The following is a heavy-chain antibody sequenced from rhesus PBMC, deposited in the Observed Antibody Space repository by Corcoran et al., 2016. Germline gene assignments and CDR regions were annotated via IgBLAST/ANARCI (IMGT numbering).Heavy chain of an antibody. V-gene: IGHV4-169*01. Sequence: QLQLQESGPGLVKPSETLSVTCAVSGGSISSSYWSWIRQAPGKGLEWIGYIYGSGSSTNYNPSLKSRVSLSVDTSKDQLSLMLSSVTTADTAVYYCARVGYCTGSGCYERYFEFWGQGALVTVSS. CDR3: ARVGYCTGSGCYERYFEF. CDR1: GGSISSSY. CDR2: IYGSGSST. D-gene: IGHD2-21*01. J-gene: IGHJ1*01.